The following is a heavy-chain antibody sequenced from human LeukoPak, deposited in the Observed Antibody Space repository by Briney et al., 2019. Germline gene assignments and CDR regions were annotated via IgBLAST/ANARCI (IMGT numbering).Heavy chain of an antibody. D-gene: IGHD6-13*01. CDR1: GGTFSSYA. CDR2: IIPILGIA. Sequence: SVKVSCKASGGTFSSYAISWVRQAPGQGPEWMGRIIPILGIANYAQKFQGRVTITADKSTSTAYMELSSLRSEDTAVYYCAVSMIAAAASFDYWGQGTLVTVSS. J-gene: IGHJ4*02. V-gene: IGHV1-69*04. CDR3: AVSMIAAAASFDY.